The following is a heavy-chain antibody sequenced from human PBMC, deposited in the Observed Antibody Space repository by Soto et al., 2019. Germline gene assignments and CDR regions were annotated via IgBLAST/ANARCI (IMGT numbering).Heavy chain of an antibody. Sequence: QVQLVQSGAEVKKPGSSVKVSCKASGGTFSSYAISWVRQAPGQGLEWMGGIIPIFGTANYAQKFQGRVTXTXDXXPSPAYLELSSLRSEDTAVYYCAKNPENYYYGMDVWGQGTTVTVSS. CDR2: IIPIFGTA. V-gene: IGHV1-69*05. CDR3: AKNPENYYYGMDV. CDR1: GGTFSSYA. J-gene: IGHJ6*02.